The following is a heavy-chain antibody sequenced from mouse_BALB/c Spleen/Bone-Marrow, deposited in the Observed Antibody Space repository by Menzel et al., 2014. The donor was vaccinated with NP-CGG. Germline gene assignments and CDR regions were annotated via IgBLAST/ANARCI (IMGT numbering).Heavy chain of an antibody. CDR2: IDPANGNT. CDR3: PTYRLRTYSHY. V-gene: IGHV14-3*02. D-gene: IGHD1-1*01. J-gene: IGHJ2*01. Sequence: EVQLQQSEAALVTPGASVKLSCTASAFNIKDTCMHWVKQNPEQGLEWIGRIDPANGNTQYDPQFQGKAPITADTPSPTPSLQHSTLTSEGAAAYSGPTYRLRTYSHYRGPGTALTVSS. CDR1: AFNIKDTC.